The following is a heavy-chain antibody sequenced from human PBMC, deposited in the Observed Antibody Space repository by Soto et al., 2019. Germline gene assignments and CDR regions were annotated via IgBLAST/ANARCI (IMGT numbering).Heavy chain of an antibody. Sequence: PGRSLRLSCGAFGFIFSSHAMSWVRQAPGKGLEWVSTISGGADSAYYAGSVKCRLTSSRDNSKNTLYLEMNTLRDDDTAVYYCATGGFTSWNRFDNWGLGTLVTVSS. CDR2: ISGGADSA. V-gene: IGHV3-23*01. D-gene: IGHD2-2*01. CDR3: ATGGFTSWNRFDN. CDR1: GFIFSSHA. J-gene: IGHJ4*02.